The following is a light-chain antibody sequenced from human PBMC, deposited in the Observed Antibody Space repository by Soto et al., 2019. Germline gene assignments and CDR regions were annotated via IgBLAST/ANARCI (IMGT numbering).Light chain of an antibody. CDR3: SSYTSSNTFVV. V-gene: IGLV2-14*01. Sequence: QSALTQPASVSGSPGQSITISCTGTSSDVGGYSYVSWYQQHPGKAPKLMIYDVSNRPSGVSNRFSGSKSGNTASLTISGGQAEDEADYYFSSYTSSNTFVVFGGGTKVTVL. CDR2: DVS. J-gene: IGLJ2*01. CDR1: SSDVGGYSY.